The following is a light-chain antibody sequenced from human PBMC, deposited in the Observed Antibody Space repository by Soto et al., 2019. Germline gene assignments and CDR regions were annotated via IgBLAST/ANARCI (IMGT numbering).Light chain of an antibody. CDR1: QSVSSNY. CDR2: GVS. Sequence: EIVLTQSPGTLSFSPWYRSTLSCSASQSVSSNYLAWYQQIPGQAPRLLIYGVSSRAAGIPDRFSGSGSGTDFTLTINRLEPEDFAVYYCQQYHNTPITFGQGTRLEIK. CDR3: QQYHNTPIT. J-gene: IGKJ5*01. V-gene: IGKV3-20*01.